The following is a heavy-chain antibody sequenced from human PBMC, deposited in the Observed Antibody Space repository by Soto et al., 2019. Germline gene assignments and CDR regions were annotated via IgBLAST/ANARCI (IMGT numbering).Heavy chain of an antibody. D-gene: IGHD1-26*01. CDR3: AREVISYSYYCYGMDV. Sequence: EVQLVESGGGLVQPGGSLRLSCAASGFIVSSSYMSWVRQAPGKGLEWVSDIYRGGSTYYAASGKGRFTIARDKSKNTLYLQMNSLRAEDTAVYYCAREVISYSYYCYGMDVWRQGTTVTVSS. J-gene: IGHJ6*02. CDR2: IYRGGST. CDR1: GFIVSSSY. V-gene: IGHV3-66*01.